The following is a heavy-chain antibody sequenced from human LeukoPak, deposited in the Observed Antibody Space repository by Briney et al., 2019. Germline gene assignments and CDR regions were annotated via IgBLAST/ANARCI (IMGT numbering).Heavy chain of an antibody. J-gene: IGHJ6*02. CDR1: GITLSRYA. CDR3: AREDSSGYWGYYYGMDV. CDR2: ISYDGSNA. D-gene: IGHD3-22*01. V-gene: IGHV3-30-3*01. Sequence: GGSLRLSCAASGITLSRYAMHWVRQAPGKGLEWVAVISYDGSNAYYADSVKGRFTISRDNSKNTLYLQMNSLRAEDTAVYYCAREDSSGYWGYYYGMDVWGQGTTVTVSS.